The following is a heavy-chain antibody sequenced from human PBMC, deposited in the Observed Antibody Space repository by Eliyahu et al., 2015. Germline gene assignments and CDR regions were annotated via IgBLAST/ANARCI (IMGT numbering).Heavy chain of an antibody. J-gene: IGHJ4*02. Sequence: EVQLVESGGGLVKPGGSLRLSCAASXFTFSSYSXNWVRQAPGKGXEWVSSISSSSSYIYYADSVKGRFTISRDNAKSSLYLQMNSLRAEDTAVYYCARDTYYYHSSGYYPYYFDYWGQXTLVTVSS. D-gene: IGHD3-22*01. CDR3: ARDTYYYHSSGYYPYYFDY. V-gene: IGHV3-21*06. CDR2: ISSSSSYI. CDR1: XFTFSSYS.